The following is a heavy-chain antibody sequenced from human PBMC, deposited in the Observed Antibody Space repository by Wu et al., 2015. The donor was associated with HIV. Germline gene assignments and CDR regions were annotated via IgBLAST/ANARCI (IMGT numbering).Heavy chain of an antibody. V-gene: IGHV1-69*05. J-gene: IGHJ3*01. CDR2: IIPIFGTA. Sequence: QVQLVQSGAEVKKPGSSVKVSCKASGGTFSSYAISWVRQAPGQGLEWMGGIIPIFGTANYAQKFQGRVTMTRDTSISTAYMELSGLTSDDTAIYYCARDELFRVDDSLDLWGQGTMVTVSS. CDR1: GGTFSSYA. D-gene: IGHD2-21*02. CDR3: ARDELFRVDDSLDL.